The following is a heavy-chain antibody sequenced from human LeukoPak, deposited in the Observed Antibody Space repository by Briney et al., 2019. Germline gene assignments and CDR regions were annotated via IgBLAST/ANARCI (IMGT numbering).Heavy chain of an antibody. V-gene: IGHV3-48*04. D-gene: IGHD4-17*01. CDR3: ARGDYPFLL. CDR2: ISSSSAI. J-gene: IGHJ4*02. Sequence: GGSLRLSCAASGFTFSSYAMSWVRQAPGKGLEWVSYISSSSAIYYADSVKGRFTISRDNAKNSLYLQMNSLRAEDTAVYYCARGDYPFLLWGQGALVTVSS. CDR1: GFTFSSYA.